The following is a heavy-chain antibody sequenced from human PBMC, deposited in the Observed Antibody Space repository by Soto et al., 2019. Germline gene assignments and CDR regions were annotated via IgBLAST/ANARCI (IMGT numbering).Heavy chain of an antibody. V-gene: IGHV5-51*01. D-gene: IGHD5-18*01. CDR3: ARQRYGGKYYYGMDV. CDR1: GYSFTSYW. Sequence: GESLKISCKGSGYSFTSYWIGWARQMPGKGLEWMGIIYPGDSDTRYSPSFQGQVTISADKSISTAYVQWSSLKAPDTAMYYCARQRYGGKYYYGMDVWGQGTTVTVSS. CDR2: IYPGDSDT. J-gene: IGHJ6*02.